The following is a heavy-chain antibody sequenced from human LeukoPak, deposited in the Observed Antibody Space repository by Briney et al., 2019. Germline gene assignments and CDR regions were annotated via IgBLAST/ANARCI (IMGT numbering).Heavy chain of an antibody. D-gene: IGHD6-13*01. J-gene: IGHJ4*02. V-gene: IGHV4-38-2*02. CDR2: INHTGST. CDR1: GGSISSHY. CDR3: ARLAAAGGFDC. Sequence: SETLSLTCTVSGGSISSHYWGWIRQPPGKGLEWFGSINHTGSTFYNPSLKSRVTISVDTSKNQFSLKLSSVTAADTAVYYCARLAAAGGFDCWGQGTLVTVSS.